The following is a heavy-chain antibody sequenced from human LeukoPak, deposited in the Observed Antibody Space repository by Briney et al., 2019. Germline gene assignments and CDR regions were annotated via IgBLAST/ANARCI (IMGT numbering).Heavy chain of an antibody. CDR3: ARDGSSFDY. J-gene: IGHJ4*02. CDR1: GFTFSNYW. V-gene: IGHV3-7*01. D-gene: IGHD2-15*01. Sequence: GGSLRLSCEASGFTFSNYWMSWVRQAPGKRLEWVANIKGDGSEIYYVDSAKGRFTISRDNDKNSLYLQMNNLRAEDTAVYYCARDGSSFDYWGQGALVTVSS. CDR2: IKGDGSEI.